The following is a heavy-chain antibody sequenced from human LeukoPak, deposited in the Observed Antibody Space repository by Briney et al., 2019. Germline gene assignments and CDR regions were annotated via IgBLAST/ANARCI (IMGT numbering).Heavy chain of an antibody. CDR1: GFTFSSYA. CDR2: ISGSGGST. CDR3: AKDNSASSYGQDY. Sequence: PGGSLRLSCAASGFTFSSYAMSWVRQAPGKGLEWVSAISGSGGSTYYADSVKGRFTISRDSSKNTLYLQMNSLRAEDTAVYYCAKDNSASSYGQDYWGQGTLVTVSS. J-gene: IGHJ4*02. V-gene: IGHV3-23*01. D-gene: IGHD2-2*01.